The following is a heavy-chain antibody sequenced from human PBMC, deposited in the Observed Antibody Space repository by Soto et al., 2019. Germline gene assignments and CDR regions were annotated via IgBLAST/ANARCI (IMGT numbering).Heavy chain of an antibody. J-gene: IGHJ6*02. Sequence: QVQLVESGGGVVQPGRSLRLSCAASGFTFSSYGMHWVRQAPGKGLEWVAVIWYDGSNKYYADSVKGRFTISRDNSKKTLYLQMNSLRAEDTAVYYCARAREINYYYYGMDVWGQGTTVTVSS. D-gene: IGHD1-26*01. CDR3: ARAREINYYYYGMDV. V-gene: IGHV3-33*01. CDR2: IWYDGSNK. CDR1: GFTFSSYG.